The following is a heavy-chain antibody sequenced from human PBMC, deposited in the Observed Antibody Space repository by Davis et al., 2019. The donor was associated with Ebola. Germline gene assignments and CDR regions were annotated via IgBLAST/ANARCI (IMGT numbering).Heavy chain of an antibody. CDR1: GDSVSSSGAA. D-gene: IGHD3-3*01. V-gene: IGHV6-1*01. CDR3: ARGFFRDGFDV. J-gene: IGHJ3*01. CDR2: TYYTSKWFN. Sequence: HSQTLSLTCSISGDSVSSSGAAWIWIRQSPSRGLEWLGRTYYTSKWFNDYAVFLQGRITINPDTSKNQFSLHLTSVTPEDTAVYFCARGFFRDGFDVWGQGTVITVSS.